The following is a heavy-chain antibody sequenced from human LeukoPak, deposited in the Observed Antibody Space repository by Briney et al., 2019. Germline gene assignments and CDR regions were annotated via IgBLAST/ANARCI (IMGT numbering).Heavy chain of an antibody. V-gene: IGHV4-34*01. J-gene: IGHJ4*02. CDR3: ARGAPGY. Sequence: SETLSLTCAVHGGSFSDYLWTWIRQTPGKGLEWIGDITHSGSTNYNPSLKSRVTISVDTSKNQFSLKLTSVTAADTAVYYCARGAPGYWGQGTLVTVSS. CDR1: GGSFSDYL. CDR2: ITHSGST.